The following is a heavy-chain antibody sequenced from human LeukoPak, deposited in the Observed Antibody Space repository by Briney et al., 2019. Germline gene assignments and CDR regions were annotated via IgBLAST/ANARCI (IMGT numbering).Heavy chain of an antibody. D-gene: IGHD5-24*01. Sequence: SETLSLTCTVSGGSISPYYWSWIRQSPGKGLEWIGYIYHSGKTYYNPSLKSRITISVDTSKNQFSLKLSSVTAADTAVYYCARRKRWLQSHVDYWGQGTLVTVSS. V-gene: IGHV4-59*12. CDR3: ARRKRWLQSHVDY. J-gene: IGHJ4*02. CDR2: IYHSGKT. CDR1: GGSISPYY.